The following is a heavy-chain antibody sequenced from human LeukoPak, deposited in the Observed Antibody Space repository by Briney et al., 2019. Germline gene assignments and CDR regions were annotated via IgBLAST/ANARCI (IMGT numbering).Heavy chain of an antibody. CDR1: GFTFSNYL. CDR2: IKQDGSEK. J-gene: IGHJ4*02. V-gene: IGHV3-7*01. Sequence: PGGSLRLSCAASGFTFSNYLMSWVRQAPGKGLEWVANIKQDGSEKYYVDSVKGRFTISRDNAKNSLYLQMNSLRAEDTAVYYCARYYYDSSGYYAFGYWGQGTLVTVSS. D-gene: IGHD3-22*01. CDR3: ARYYYDSSGYYAFGY.